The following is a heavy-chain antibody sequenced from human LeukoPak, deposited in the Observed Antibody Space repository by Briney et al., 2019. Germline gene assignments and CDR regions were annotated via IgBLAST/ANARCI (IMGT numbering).Heavy chain of an antibody. J-gene: IGHJ6*03. CDR2: IYHSGST. CDR3: ARVVTTSYYYYYYMDV. D-gene: IGHD4-11*01. Sequence: SETLSLTCTVSGYSISSGYYWGWIRQPPGKGLEWIGSIYHSGSTYYNPSLKSRVTISVDTSKNQFSLKLSSVTAADTAVYYCARVVTTSYYYYYYMDVWGKGTTVTVSS. V-gene: IGHV4-38-2*02. CDR1: GYSISSGYY.